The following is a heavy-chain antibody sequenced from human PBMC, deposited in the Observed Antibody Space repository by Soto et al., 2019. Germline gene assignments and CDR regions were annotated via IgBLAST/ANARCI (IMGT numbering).Heavy chain of an antibody. CDR1: GYTFIGYY. J-gene: IGHJ6*01. CDR3: ARDILRYFDWFGPQAKGMDV. D-gene: IGHD3-9*01. V-gene: IGHV1-2*02. CDR2: INPNSGGT. Sequence: ASVKVSCKSSGYTFIGYYMHWVRQAPGQGLEWMGWINPNSGGTNYAQKFQGRVTMTRDTSISTAYMELSRLRSDDTAVYYCARDILRYFDWFGPQAKGMDVWGQGTTVPVAS.